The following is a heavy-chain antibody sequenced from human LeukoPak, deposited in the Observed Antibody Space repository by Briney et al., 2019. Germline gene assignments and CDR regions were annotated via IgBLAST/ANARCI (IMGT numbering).Heavy chain of an antibody. J-gene: IGHJ6*02. CDR1: GFTFSSYE. V-gene: IGHV3-48*03. Sequence: GGSLRLSCAASGFTFSSYEMNWVRQAPGKGLEWVSYISSSGSTIYYADSVKGRFTISRDNAKNSLYLQMNSLRAEDTAVYYCARGQVAATGMDVWGQGTTVTVSS. CDR3: ARGQVAATGMDV. D-gene: IGHD2-15*01. CDR2: ISSSGSTI.